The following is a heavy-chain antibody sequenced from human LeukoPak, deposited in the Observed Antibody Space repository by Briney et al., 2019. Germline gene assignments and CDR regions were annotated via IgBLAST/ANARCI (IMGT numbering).Heavy chain of an antibody. V-gene: IGHV4-61*02. CDR2: IYTSGST. Sequence: SETLSHTCTVSGGSISSGSYYWSWIRQPAGKGLEWIGRIYTSGSTNYNPSLKSRVTISVDTSKNQFSLKLSSVTAADTAVYYCASSNAIPKYYFDYWGQGTLVTVSS. D-gene: IGHD2-8*01. CDR1: GGSISSGSYY. CDR3: ASSNAIPKYYFDY. J-gene: IGHJ4*02.